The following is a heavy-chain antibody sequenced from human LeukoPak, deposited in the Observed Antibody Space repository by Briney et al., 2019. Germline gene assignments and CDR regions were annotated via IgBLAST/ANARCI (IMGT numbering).Heavy chain of an antibody. CDR3: ARGGSYFDSFDY. CDR2: MNPNRGDI. J-gene: IGHJ4*02. V-gene: IGHV1-8*01. D-gene: IGHD1-26*01. Sequence: ASVKVSCKASGYTFTSYDIHWVRQATGQGLEWMGRMNPNRGDIDYAQKFQGRVTMTRDTSISTAYMELSSLRSEDTALYYCARGGSYFDSFDYWGQGTLVTVSS. CDR1: GYTFTSYD.